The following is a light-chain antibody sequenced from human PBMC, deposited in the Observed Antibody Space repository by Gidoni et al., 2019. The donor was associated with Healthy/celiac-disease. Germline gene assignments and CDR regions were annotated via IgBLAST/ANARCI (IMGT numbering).Light chain of an antibody. V-gene: IGKV1-5*03. CDR3: QQSSPEWT. CDR2: KAS. CDR1: QSISSW. J-gene: IGKJ1*01. Sequence: DIQMTQSPSTLSASVGDRVTITCRASQSISSWLAWYQQKPGKAPKLLIYKASSLESGVPSRFSGSGSGTEFTLTISSLQPDDFATYYCQQSSPEWTFGQXTKVEIK.